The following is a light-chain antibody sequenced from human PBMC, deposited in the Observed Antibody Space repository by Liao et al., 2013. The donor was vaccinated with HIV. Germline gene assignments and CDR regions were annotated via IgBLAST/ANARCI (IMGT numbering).Light chain of an antibody. V-gene: IGLV3-1*01. J-gene: IGLJ3*02. CDR3: QTWDTNSWV. CDR2: EDT. Sequence: SPILVIYEDTKRPSGIPERFSGSNSGNTATLTISETQALDEADYFCQTWDTNSWVFGGGTKLTVL.